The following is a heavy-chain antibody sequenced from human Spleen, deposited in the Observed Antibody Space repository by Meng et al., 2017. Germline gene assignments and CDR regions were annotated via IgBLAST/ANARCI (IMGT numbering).Heavy chain of an antibody. J-gene: IGHJ4*02. CDR2: ISYDGTNK. CDR3: ARVGRYGYTSAWYDY. Sequence: GESLKISCAASGFNFSSYPIPWVRQAPAKGLEWVAVISYDGTNKYYADSVKGRFTISRDNSKNTLYLQMDSRRPEDTAVYYCARVGRYGYTSAWYDYWGQGALVNVSS. V-gene: IGHV3-30*04. D-gene: IGHD6-19*01. CDR1: GFNFSSYP.